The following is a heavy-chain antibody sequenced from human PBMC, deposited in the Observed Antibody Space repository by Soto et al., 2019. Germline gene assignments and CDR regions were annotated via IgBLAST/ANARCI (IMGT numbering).Heavy chain of an antibody. J-gene: IGHJ4*02. Sequence: ASVKVSCKASGYTFIDYYMHWVRQAPGQGFERMGRISPRSGGTNYAQKFQGRVTMTWDTSLNTAYMELSSLISEDTAVYYCARPPGYISDWYYFDLWGQGTLVTVSS. CDR1: GYTFIDYY. CDR3: ARPPGYISDWYYFDL. D-gene: IGHD3-9*01. V-gene: IGHV1-2*02. CDR2: ISPRSGGT.